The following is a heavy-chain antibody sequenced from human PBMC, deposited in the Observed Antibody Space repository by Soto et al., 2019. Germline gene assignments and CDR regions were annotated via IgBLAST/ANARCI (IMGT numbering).Heavy chain of an antibody. D-gene: IGHD2-15*01. Sequence: PGGSLRLSCAASGFTFSSYVMHWVRQAPGKGLEWVAVIWSDGSNKYYADSVKGRFTISRDNSKNTLYLQMNSLRAEDTAVYYCARQVVVVVASSADAFDIWGQGTMLTV. CDR3: ARQVVVVVASSADAFDI. V-gene: IGHV3-33*01. CDR1: GFTFSSYV. CDR2: IWSDGSNK. J-gene: IGHJ3*02.